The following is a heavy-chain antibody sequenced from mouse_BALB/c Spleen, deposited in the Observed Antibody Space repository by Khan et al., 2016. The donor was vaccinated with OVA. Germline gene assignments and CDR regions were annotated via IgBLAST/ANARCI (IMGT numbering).Heavy chain of an antibody. Sequence: QIQLVQSGAELARPGASVKLSCKASGYTFTDYYIDWVKQRTGQGLEWIGEINPGSGNSYYNEKFKGKATLTADKSSNTAFVQLSSLTSDDSAVYFCAREWGAGFAYWGQGTLVTVSA. CDR2: INPGSGNS. CDR3: AREWGAGFAY. J-gene: IGHJ3*01. CDR1: GYTFTDYY. V-gene: IGHV1-77*01.